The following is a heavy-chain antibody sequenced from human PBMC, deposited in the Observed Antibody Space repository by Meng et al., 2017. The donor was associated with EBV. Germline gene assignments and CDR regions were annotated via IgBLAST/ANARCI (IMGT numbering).Heavy chain of an antibody. V-gene: IGHV1-69*01. CDR2: LIPMSGAP. CDR3: ASESGRGFTPDY. CDR1: GGTFRSDA. Sequence: QGQLEQSGAGGKKPGSSVKVSCRTSGGTFRSDAVSWVRQAPGQGLEWMGGLIPMSGAPHYAQKFQDRVTIIADESTSTHSMELNNLRFEDTAMYYCASESGRGFTPDYWGQGTLVTVS. J-gene: IGHJ4*02. D-gene: IGHD3-10*01.